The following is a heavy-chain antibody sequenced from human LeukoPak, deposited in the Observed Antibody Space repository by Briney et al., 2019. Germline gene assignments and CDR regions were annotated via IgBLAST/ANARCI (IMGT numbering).Heavy chain of an antibody. CDR3: AKSSASDQLLSFDY. CDR2: ISGTSGTT. V-gene: IGHV3-23*01. J-gene: IGHJ4*02. CDR1: GFIFSSYA. D-gene: IGHD2-2*01. Sequence: GGSLRLSCEASGFIFSSYAMSWVRQAPGKGLEWVSAISGTSGTTYYADAVKGRFTISRDNSKNTLYLQMNSLTAENTAVYYCAKSSASDQLLSFDYWGQGTLVTVSS.